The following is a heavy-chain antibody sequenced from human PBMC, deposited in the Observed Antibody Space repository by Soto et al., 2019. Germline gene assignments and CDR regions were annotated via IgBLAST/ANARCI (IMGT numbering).Heavy chain of an antibody. CDR3: ARAPRVLRFLEWSYGMDV. V-gene: IGHV1-69*06. J-gene: IGHJ6*02. Sequence: SVKVSCKASGGTFSSYAISWVRQAPGQGLEWMGGIIPIFGTANYAQKFQGRVTTTADKSTSTAYMELSSLRSEDTAVYYCARAPRVLRFLEWSYGMDVWGQGTTVTVSS. CDR2: IIPIFGTA. CDR1: GGTFSSYA. D-gene: IGHD3-3*01.